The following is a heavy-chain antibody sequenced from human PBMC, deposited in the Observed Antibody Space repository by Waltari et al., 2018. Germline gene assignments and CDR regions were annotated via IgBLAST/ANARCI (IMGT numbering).Heavy chain of an antibody. CDR2: ISGSGGST. CDR3: AKDKGGGLHLGELSF. Sequence: EVQLVESGGGLVQPGGSLRLSCAASGFTFSSYAMSWVRPAPGKGLEWVSAISGSGGSTYYADSVKGRFTISRDNSKNTLYLQMNSRRAEDTAVYYCAKDKGGGLHLGELSFWGQGTLVTVSS. CDR1: GFTFSSYA. J-gene: IGHJ4*02. D-gene: IGHD3-16*02. V-gene: IGHV3-23*04.